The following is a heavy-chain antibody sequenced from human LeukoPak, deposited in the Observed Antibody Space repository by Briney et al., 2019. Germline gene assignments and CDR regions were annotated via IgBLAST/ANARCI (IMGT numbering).Heavy chain of an antibody. J-gene: IGHJ4*02. CDR3: ASAFYGGNPDAGY. D-gene: IGHD4-23*01. Sequence: GGSLRLSCAASGFTFSSYWMHWVRQVPGKGLVWVSRLSKDGTSPDYADSVKGRFTISRDNAKNMLYLQMTSLRADDSAVYYCASAFYGGNPDAGYWGQGTLVTVSS. CDR2: LSKDGTSP. CDR1: GFTFSSYW. V-gene: IGHV3-74*01.